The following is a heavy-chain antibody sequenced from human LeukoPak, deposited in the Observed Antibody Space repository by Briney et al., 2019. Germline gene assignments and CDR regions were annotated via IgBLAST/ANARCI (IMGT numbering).Heavy chain of an antibody. CDR3: ARVYSNYPYYYYYYYMDV. J-gene: IGHJ6*03. V-gene: IGHV3-74*01. Sequence: GGSLRLSCAASGFTFSSYWMHWVRQAPGKGLVWVSRINSDGSSTSYADSVKGRFTISRDNAKNTLYLQMNSLRAEDTAVYYCARVYSNYPYYYYYYYMDVWGKGTTVTVSS. CDR2: INSDGSST. D-gene: IGHD4-11*01. CDR1: GFTFSSYW.